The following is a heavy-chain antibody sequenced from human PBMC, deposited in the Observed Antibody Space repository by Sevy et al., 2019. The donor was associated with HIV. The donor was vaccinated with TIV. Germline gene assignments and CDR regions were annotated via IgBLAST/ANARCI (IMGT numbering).Heavy chain of an antibody. J-gene: IGHJ4*02. CDR1: GFSLSTSGVG. V-gene: IGHV2-5*02. CDR2: IYGDDDR. CDR3: AHRLPSGSPWPHGYFDY. D-gene: IGHD3-10*01. Sequence: SGPTLVNPTQTLTLTCTFSGFSLSTSGVGVGWIRQPPGKALEWLALIYGDDDRRYRPSLKSRLTITKDTSKNQVVLTMTDMEPGDTATYYCAHRLPSGSPWPHGYFDYWGQGTPVTVSS.